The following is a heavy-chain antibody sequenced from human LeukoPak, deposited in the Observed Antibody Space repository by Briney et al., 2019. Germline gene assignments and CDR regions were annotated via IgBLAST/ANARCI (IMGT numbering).Heavy chain of an antibody. J-gene: IGHJ4*02. CDR2: VVGDART. CDR1: GFNLSSYS. D-gene: IGHD4-23*01. V-gene: IGHV3-23*01. Sequence: GGSLRLSCAASGFNLSSYSMSWVRQAPGKGLEWVSAVVGDARTFYTDSVKGRFTISRDNSKNTLYLQMNSLRAEDTAIYYCAKANTHWELYDYWGQATLVTVSS. CDR3: AKANTHWELYDY.